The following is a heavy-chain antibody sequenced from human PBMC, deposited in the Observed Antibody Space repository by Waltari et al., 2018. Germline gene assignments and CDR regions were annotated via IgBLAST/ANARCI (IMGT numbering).Heavy chain of an antibody. CDR2: INHSGST. J-gene: IGHJ4*02. Sequence: QVQLQQWGAGLLKPSETLSLTCAVSGGSFSGYYWSWIRQPPGKGLEWIGEINHSGSTNYNPSLKSRVTISVDTSKNQFSLKLSSVTAADTAVYYCARGRDYVWGSFFDYWGQGTLVTVSS. D-gene: IGHD3-16*01. CDR1: GGSFSGYY. V-gene: IGHV4-34*01. CDR3: ARGRDYVWGSFFDY.